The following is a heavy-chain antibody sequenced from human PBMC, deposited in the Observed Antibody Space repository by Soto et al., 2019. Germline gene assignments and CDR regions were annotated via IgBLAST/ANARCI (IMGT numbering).Heavy chain of an antibody. D-gene: IGHD2-2*01. Sequence: QVQLVQSGAEVKKPGASVKVSCKASGYTFTSYGISWVRQAPGQGLEWMGWISAYNGNTNYAQKLQGRVTMTTDTSTSTAYMELRSLRSDDTAVYYCARVGCISTSCYAGLVYYYDMDVWGQGTTVTVSS. CDR1: GYTFTSYG. CDR3: ARVGCISTSCYAGLVYYYDMDV. CDR2: ISAYNGNT. V-gene: IGHV1-18*01. J-gene: IGHJ6*02.